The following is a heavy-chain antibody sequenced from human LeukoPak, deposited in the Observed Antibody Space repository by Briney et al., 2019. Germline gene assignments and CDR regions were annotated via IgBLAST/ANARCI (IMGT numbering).Heavy chain of an antibody. D-gene: IGHD2-2*01. CDR3: ARLSRPATIWGNWFDP. CDR2: IYPGDSDT. CDR1: AYSFTSYW. Sequence: GESLKISCKGSAYSFTSYWIGWVRQMPGKGLEWMGTIYPGDSDTRYSPSFQGQVTISADKSISTAYLQWSSLKASDTAMYYCARLSRPATIWGNWFDPWGQGTLVTVSS. J-gene: IGHJ5*02. V-gene: IGHV5-51*01.